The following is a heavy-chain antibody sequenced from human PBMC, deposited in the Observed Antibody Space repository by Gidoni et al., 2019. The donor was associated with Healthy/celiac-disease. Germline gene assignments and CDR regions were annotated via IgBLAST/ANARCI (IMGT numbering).Heavy chain of an antibody. CDR1: GFIFSSYA. Sequence: VQLLESGGGLVQPGGSLRLSCAASGFIFSSYAMSWVRQAPGKGLEWVSGISGSVGSTYYADSVKGRFTISRDNSKNTLYLQMNSLRAEDTAVYYCASQLRVDRVLGFWGQGTLVTVSS. D-gene: IGHD5-12*01. CDR3: ASQLRVDRVLGF. CDR2: ISGSVGST. J-gene: IGHJ4*02. V-gene: IGHV3-23*01.